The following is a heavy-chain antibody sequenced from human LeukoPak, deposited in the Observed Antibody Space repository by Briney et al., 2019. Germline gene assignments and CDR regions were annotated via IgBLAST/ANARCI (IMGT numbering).Heavy chain of an antibody. CDR3: ARVEWERDYYYYMDV. V-gene: IGHV1-8*03. CDR1: GYTFTSYD. Sequence: GASVKVSCKASGYTFTSYDINWVRQATGQGLEWMGWMNPNSGNTGYAQKFQGRVTITRNTSISTAYMELSSLRSEDTAVYYCARVEWERDYYYYMDVWGKGTTVTVSS. D-gene: IGHD1-26*01. CDR2: MNPNSGNT. J-gene: IGHJ6*03.